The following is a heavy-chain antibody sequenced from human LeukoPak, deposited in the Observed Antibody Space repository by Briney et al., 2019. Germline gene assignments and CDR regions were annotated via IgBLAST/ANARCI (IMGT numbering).Heavy chain of an antibody. J-gene: IGHJ6*03. CDR1: GFTFSTYA. V-gene: IGHV4-59*05. CDR2: IYYSGST. Sequence: GSLRLSCAASGFTFSTYAMSWVRQAPGKGLEWIGSIYYSGSTYYNPSLKSRVTISVDTSKNQFSLKLSSVTAADRAVYYCARQDYYYYYMDVWGKGTTVTVSS. CDR3: ARQDYYYYYMDV.